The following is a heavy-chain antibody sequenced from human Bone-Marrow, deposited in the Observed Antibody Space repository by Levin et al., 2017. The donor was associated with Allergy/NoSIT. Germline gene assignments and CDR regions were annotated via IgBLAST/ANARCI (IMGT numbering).Heavy chain of an antibody. V-gene: IGHV4-39*01. CDR1: GGSIRSLTNY. D-gene: IGHD3-22*01. Sequence: PSETLSLTCTVSGGSIRSLTNYWGWIRQPPGTGLEWIGSIYYSGTTSYNPSLRSRLTMSVDTSKNQFSLKLASVTAADTAVYYCARKPYYYDEEVPPDFWGQGTLVTVSS. CDR2: IYYSGTT. CDR3: ARKPYYYDEEVPPDF. J-gene: IGHJ4*02.